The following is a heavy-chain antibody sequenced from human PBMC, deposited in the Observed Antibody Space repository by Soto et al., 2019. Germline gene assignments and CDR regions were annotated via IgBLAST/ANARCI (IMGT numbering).Heavy chain of an antibody. CDR1: GDSISSFY. CDR3: ARVGYCSSTPCWPIGSFEY. Sequence: QVQLQESGPGLVKPSETLSLTCTVSGDSISSFYWTWIRQPPGKGLEWVGYIFSSGSTNYNPSLKSRVTISVDTSENQFSLKLTSVTAADTAVYYCARVGYCSSTPCWPIGSFEYWGQGTLVTVSS. D-gene: IGHD2-2*01. V-gene: IGHV4-59*01. CDR2: IFSSGST. J-gene: IGHJ4*02.